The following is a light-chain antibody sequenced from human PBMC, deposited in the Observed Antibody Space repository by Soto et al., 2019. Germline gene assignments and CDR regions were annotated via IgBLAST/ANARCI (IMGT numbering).Light chain of an antibody. Sequence: EIVLTQSPATLSVSPWERATLSCRASQSVSNNLAWYQQKPGRAPRLLIYAASTRATGVPARFSGSGSGTEFTLTISSLPSEAFAVYYCQQYNNWPPMYTVGQGTKVDI. CDR2: AAS. CDR1: QSVSNN. V-gene: IGKV3-15*01. J-gene: IGKJ2*01. CDR3: QQYNNWPPMYT.